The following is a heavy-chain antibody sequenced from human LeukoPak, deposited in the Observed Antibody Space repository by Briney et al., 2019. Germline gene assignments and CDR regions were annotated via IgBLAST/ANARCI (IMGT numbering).Heavy chain of an antibody. Sequence: GGSLRLSCAASGFTFSSYAMSWVRQAPGKGLEWVSAISGSGGSTYYADSVKGRFTISRVNSKNTLYLQMNSLRAEDTAVYYCAKSPKSIAVAGGPFDYWGQGTLVTVSS. CDR3: AKSPKSIAVAGGPFDY. CDR2: ISGSGGST. D-gene: IGHD6-19*01. V-gene: IGHV3-23*01. J-gene: IGHJ4*02. CDR1: GFTFSSYA.